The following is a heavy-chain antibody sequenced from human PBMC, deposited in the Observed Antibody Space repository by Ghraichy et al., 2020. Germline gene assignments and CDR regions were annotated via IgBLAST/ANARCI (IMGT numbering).Heavy chain of an antibody. D-gene: IGHD4-17*01. Sequence: SETLSLTCTVSGGSISSSYWSWIRQPPGKGLEWIGYIYYSGSTNYNPSLKSRVTISVDTSKNQFSLKLSSVTAADTAVYYCARSDSTVTTYPYYYGMDVWGQGTTVTVS. CDR2: IYYSGST. CDR1: GGSISSSY. V-gene: IGHV4-59*01. CDR3: ARSDSTVTTYPYYYGMDV. J-gene: IGHJ6*02.